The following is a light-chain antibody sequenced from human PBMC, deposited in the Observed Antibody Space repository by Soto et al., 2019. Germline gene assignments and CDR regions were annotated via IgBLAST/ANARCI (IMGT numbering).Light chain of an antibody. CDR2: AAS. CDR1: QGISSY. CDR3: QQVNSYPLA. J-gene: IGKJ4*01. V-gene: IGKV1-9*01. Sequence: DIQLTQSPSFLSASVGDRVTITCRASQGISSYLAWYQQKPGKAPQLLIYAASTLQSGVPSRFSGSGSGTEFTLTISSLQLEDFATYYCQQVNSYPLAFGGGTKVEIK.